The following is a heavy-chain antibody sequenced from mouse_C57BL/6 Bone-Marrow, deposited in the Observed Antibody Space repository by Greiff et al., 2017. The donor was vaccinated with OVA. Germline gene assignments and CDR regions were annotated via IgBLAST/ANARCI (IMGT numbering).Heavy chain of an antibody. CDR1: GYTFTSYW. Sequence: VQLQQSGAELAKPGASVKLSCKASGYTFTSYWMLWVNQRPGQGLEWIGFIIPSSGYTKYNQKFKAKATLTVDKSSSTANTQLSSLTYEDSAVSYVARNYYGSSPGVWWGQGTLVTVSA. J-gene: IGHJ3*02. CDR2: IIPSSGYT. CDR3: ARNYYGSSPGVW. D-gene: IGHD1-1*01. V-gene: IGHV1-7*01.